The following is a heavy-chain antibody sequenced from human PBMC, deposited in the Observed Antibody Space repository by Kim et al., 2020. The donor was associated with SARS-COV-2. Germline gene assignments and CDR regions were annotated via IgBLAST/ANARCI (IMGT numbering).Heavy chain of an antibody. CDR2: ISGSGGST. J-gene: IGHJ4*02. CDR1: GFTFSSYA. CDR3: ANTADYYDSSGYYYVRHHFDY. D-gene: IGHD3-22*01. Sequence: GGSLRLSCAASGFTFSSYAMSWVRQAPGKGLEWVSAISGSGGSTYYADSVKGRFTISRDNSKNTLYLQMNSLRAEDTAVYYCANTADYYDSSGYYYVRHHFDYWGQGTLVTVSS. V-gene: IGHV3-23*01.